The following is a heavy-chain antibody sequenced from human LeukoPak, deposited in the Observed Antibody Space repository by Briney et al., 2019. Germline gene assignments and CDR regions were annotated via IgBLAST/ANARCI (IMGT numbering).Heavy chain of an antibody. V-gene: IGHV3-53*01. CDR3: ARGVEPLAANTLAY. CDR1: GCTAITND. J-gene: IGHJ4*02. CDR2: LYSDGNT. D-gene: IGHD1-14*01. Sequence: PSGGSLRLSCAASGCTAITNDMTWVRQAPGKGLEWVSVLYSDGNTKYADSVQGRFTISRDNSKNTLYLEMNSLSPDDTAVYYCARGVEPLAANTLAYWGQGTLVTVSS.